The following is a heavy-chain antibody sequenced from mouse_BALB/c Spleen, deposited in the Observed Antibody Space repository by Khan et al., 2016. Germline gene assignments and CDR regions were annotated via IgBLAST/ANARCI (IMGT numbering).Heavy chain of an antibody. CDR1: EYTFTNYG. V-gene: IGHV9-3*02. CDR2: INTNTGEP. D-gene: IGHD2-3*01. CDR3: AGPGYYPYYAVDY. Sequence: QIQLVQSGPELKKPGETVKISCTASEYTFTNYGMNWVKQAPGKGLKWMGWINTNTGEPTYAEEFKGRFAFSLEASASTAYLQINNLKNEDSATYFCAGPGYYPYYAVDYGGQGTSFPVSS. J-gene: IGHJ4*01.